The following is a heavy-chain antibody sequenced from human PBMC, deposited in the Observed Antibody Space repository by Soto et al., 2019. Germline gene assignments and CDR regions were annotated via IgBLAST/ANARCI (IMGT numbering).Heavy chain of an antibody. CDR2: IYGDDNK. J-gene: IGHJ6*02. V-gene: IGHV2-5*02. CDR3: THRRDYGRMDV. D-gene: IGHD3-16*01. Sequence: SGPTLVNPTQTLTLTCPFSGFSLSTSAVGVGWIRQPPGKDLEWLALIYGDDNKLYSPSLKSRLTITKDTSKHQVVFTMTNMDPVDTATYYCTHRRDYGRMDVWGQGTTVTVSS. CDR1: GFSLSTSAVG.